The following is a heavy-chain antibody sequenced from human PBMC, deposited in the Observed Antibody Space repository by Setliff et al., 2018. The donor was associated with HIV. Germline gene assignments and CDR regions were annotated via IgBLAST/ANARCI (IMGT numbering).Heavy chain of an antibody. CDR2: IYYSGST. J-gene: IGHJ4*02. Sequence: SETLSLTCTVSGGSISSGSYYWGWIRQPPGKGLEWIGSIYYSGSTYYNPSLKSRVTVSVDTSKKQFSLKLSSVTAADTAVYYCARVSGGSMINWEFDYWGQGTLVTVSS. V-gene: IGHV4-39*01. CDR1: GGSISSGSYY. CDR3: ARVSGGSMINWEFDY. D-gene: IGHD3-16*01.